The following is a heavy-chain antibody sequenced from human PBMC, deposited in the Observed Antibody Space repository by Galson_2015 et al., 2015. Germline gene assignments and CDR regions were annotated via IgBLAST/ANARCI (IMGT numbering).Heavy chain of an antibody. CDR3: AKEEVGIGYCSGGSCLYNYFDP. CDR1: GFSFSNFW. CDR2: IKEDGSEK. J-gene: IGHJ5*02. D-gene: IGHD2-15*01. V-gene: IGHV3-7*01. Sequence: SLRLSCAASGFSFSNFWMTWVRQAPGKGLEWVANIKEDGSEKYYVDSVKGRFTVSRDNAKNLLSLQMNGLRAEDTAVYYCAKEEVGIGYCSGGSCLYNYFDPWGQGTLVTVSS.